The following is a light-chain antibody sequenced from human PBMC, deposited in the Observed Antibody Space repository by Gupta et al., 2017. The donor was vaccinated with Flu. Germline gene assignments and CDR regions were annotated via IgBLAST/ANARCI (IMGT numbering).Light chain of an antibody. V-gene: IGKV4-1*01. CDR2: WAS. J-gene: IGKJ5*01. CDR3: QQHYSTPQIT. Sequence: DIVMNQSPDSLAVPLGERATINCKSSRSVLNSSNNKNCLSWYQQKPGQPPKLLIHWASTRESGVPDRVSGSGSGTDFTLTIRSLQAEDVAVYYCQQHYSTPQITFGQGTRLEIK. CDR1: RSVLNSSNNKNC.